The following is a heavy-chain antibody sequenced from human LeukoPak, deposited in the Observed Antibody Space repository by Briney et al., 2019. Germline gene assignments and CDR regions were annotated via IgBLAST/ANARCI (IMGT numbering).Heavy chain of an antibody. CDR3: AKDRSYYYDSSGYSDI. D-gene: IGHD3-22*01. V-gene: IGHV3-9*01. CDR1: GFTFDDYA. J-gene: IGHJ3*02. CDR2: ISWNSGSI. Sequence: SLRLSCAASGFTFDDYAMHWVRQAPGKGLEWVSGISWNSGSIGYADSVKGRFTISRDNAKNSLYLQMNSLRAEDTALYYCAKDRSYYYDSSGYSDIWGQGTMVTVSS.